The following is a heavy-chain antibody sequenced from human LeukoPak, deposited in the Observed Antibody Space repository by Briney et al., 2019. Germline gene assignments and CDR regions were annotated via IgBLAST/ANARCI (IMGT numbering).Heavy chain of an antibody. CDR2: IYYSGST. D-gene: IGHD3-22*01. CDR1: GGSISSYY. Sequence: PSETLSLTCTVSGGSISSYYWSWIRQPPGKGLEWIGCIYYSGSTNYNPSLKSRVTISVDTSKNQFSLKLSSVTAADTAVYYCARDGYYDSSGYRGYYFDYWGQGTLVTVSS. J-gene: IGHJ4*02. CDR3: ARDGYYDSSGYRGYYFDY. V-gene: IGHV4-59*01.